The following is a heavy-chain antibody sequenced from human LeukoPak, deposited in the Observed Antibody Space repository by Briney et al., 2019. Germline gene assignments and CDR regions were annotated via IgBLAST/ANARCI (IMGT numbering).Heavy chain of an antibody. CDR2: INAGNGNT. CDR3: ARDTIVGARRGDFDY. D-gene: IGHD1-26*01. V-gene: IGHV1-3*01. CDR1: GYTFTSYA. J-gene: IGHJ4*02. Sequence: GASVNVSCKASGYTFTSYAMHWVRQAPGQRLEWMGWINAGNGNTKYSQKFQGRVTITRDTSASTAYMELSSLRSEDTAVYYCARDTIVGARRGDFDYWGQGTLVTVSS.